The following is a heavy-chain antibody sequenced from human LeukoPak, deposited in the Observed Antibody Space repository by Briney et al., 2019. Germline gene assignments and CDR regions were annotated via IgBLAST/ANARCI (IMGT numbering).Heavy chain of an antibody. CDR1: SGSISSYY. CDR3: AESERNVGPFDY. D-gene: IGHD1-14*01. Sequence: SETLSLTCTVSSGSISSYYWSWIRQPPGKGLEWIGCIYVSGYTKYNPSLKSRVIMSVDTSKNQFSLNLSSVTAADTAVYYCAESERNVGPFDYWGQGTLVAVSS. J-gene: IGHJ4*02. V-gene: IGHV4-59*03. CDR2: IYVSGYT.